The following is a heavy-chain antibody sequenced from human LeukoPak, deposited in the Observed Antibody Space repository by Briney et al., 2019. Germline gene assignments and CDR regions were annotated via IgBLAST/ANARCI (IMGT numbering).Heavy chain of an antibody. Sequence: KPSETLSLTCAVSGYSISSGYYWGWIRQPPGKGLEWIGYIYYSGSTYYNPSLKSRVTISVDTSKNQFSLKLSSVTAADTAVYYCARDSGQAFDYWGQGSLVTVSS. CDR3: ARDSGQAFDY. J-gene: IGHJ4*02. CDR2: IYYSGST. CDR1: GYSISSGYY. V-gene: IGHV4-38-2*02.